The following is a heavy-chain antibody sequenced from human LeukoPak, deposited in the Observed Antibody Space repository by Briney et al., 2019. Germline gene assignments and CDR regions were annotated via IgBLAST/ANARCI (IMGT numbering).Heavy chain of an antibody. CDR3: ARHSGYSSGWYVTLDASDI. CDR2: IYYSGST. Sequence: PSETLSLTCTVSGGSISSSSYYWGWIRQPPGKGLEWIGSIYYSGSTYYNPSLKSRVTIFVDTSKNQFSLKLSSVTAADTAVYYCARHSGYSSGWYVTLDASDIWGQGTMVTVSS. CDR1: GGSISSSSYY. J-gene: IGHJ3*02. V-gene: IGHV4-39*01. D-gene: IGHD6-19*01.